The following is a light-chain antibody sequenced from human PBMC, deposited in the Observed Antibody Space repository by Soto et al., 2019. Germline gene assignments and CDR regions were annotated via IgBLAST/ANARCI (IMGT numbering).Light chain of an antibody. CDR2: AAS. Sequence: DIQMTQSPSSVSASVGDRVTITCRASQAISTWLAWYQQKPGNAPKLLIYAASNLQTGVPSRFSGSGSWTYFTLTISSLQPEDFATYYCQQANSFPRTFGQGTKVEIK. V-gene: IGKV1D-12*01. CDR1: QAISTW. J-gene: IGKJ1*01. CDR3: QQANSFPRT.